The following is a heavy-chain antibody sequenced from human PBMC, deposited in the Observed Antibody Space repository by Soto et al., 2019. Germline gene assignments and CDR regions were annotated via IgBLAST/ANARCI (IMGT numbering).Heavy chain of an antibody. CDR2: IYWDNYK. D-gene: IGHD4-4*01. V-gene: IGHV2-5*02. J-gene: IGHJ5*02. CDR3: AHRVTYSTTYKVGWFDP. CDR1: GLSLSTPGVG. Sequence: QITLKESGPALMEPTQTLTLTCSFSGLSLSTPGVGVGWLRQAPGKALEGLAIIYWDNYKRYNPSLKTRLTITKDNSKNQVVLTMTYMEPADTAIYYCAHRVTYSTTYKVGWFDPWGQGTLVTVS.